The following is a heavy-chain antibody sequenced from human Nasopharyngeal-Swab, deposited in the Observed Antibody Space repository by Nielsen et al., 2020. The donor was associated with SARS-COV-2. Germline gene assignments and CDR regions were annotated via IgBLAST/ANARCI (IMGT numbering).Heavy chain of an antibody. D-gene: IGHD1-20*01. V-gene: IGHV3-11*04. CDR1: GFTFSDYY. Sequence: GESLKISCAASGFTFSDYYMNWIRQAPGKGLEWVSYISSSGSTIYYADSVKGRFTISRDNAKNSLYLQMNSLRAEDTAVYYCASTYNYYGDYYYGMDVWGQGTTVTVSS. CDR2: ISSSGSTI. CDR3: ASTYNYYGDYYYGMDV. J-gene: IGHJ6*02.